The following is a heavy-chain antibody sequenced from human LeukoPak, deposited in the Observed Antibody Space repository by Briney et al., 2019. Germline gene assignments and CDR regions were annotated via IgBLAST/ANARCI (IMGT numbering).Heavy chain of an antibody. CDR1: GYTFTSYG. V-gene: IGHV1-18*01. CDR3: ARGYCSSTSCSNFDY. D-gene: IGHD2-2*01. CDR2: ISAYNGNT. Sequence: ASVKVSCTASGYTFTSYGIGWVRQAPGQGLEWMGWISAYNGNTNYAQKLQGRVTMTTDTSTSTAYMELRSLRSDDTAVYHCARGYCSSTSCSNFDYWGQGTLVTVSS. J-gene: IGHJ4*02.